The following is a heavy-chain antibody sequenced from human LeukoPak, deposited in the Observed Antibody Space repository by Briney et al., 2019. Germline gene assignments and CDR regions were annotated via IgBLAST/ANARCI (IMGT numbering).Heavy chain of an antibody. Sequence: SETLSLTCAVSGGSFSGYYWSWIRQPPGKGLEWIGEINHSGSTNYNPSLKSRVTISVDTSKNQFSLKLSSVTAADTAVYYCARGGTELRYFDWAQYYFDYWGQGTLVTVSS. CDR1: GGSFSGYY. CDR2: INHSGST. D-gene: IGHD3-9*01. CDR3: ARGGTELRYFDWAQYYFDY. V-gene: IGHV4-34*01. J-gene: IGHJ4*02.